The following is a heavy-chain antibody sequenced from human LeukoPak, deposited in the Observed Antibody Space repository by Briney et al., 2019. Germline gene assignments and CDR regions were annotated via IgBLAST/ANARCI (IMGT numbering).Heavy chain of an antibody. D-gene: IGHD3-22*01. V-gene: IGHV3-21*01. J-gene: IGHJ4*02. CDR1: GFTFSSYS. Sequence: GGSLRLSCAASGFTFSSYSMNWVRQAPGKGLEWVSSISSSSSYIYYADSAKGRFTISRDNAKNSLYLQMNSLRAEDTAVYYCAREVDREGYFDYWGQGTLVTVSS. CDR2: ISSSSSYI. CDR3: AREVDREGYFDY.